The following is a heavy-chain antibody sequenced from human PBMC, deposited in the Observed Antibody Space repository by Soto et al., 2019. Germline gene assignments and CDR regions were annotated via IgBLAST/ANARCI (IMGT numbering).Heavy chain of an antibody. Sequence: ASVKVSCKASGYTFTSYDINWVRQATGQGLEWMGWMNPNSGNTGYAQKFQGRVTMTRNTSISTAYMELSSLRSEDTAVYYCARRPIPMVRVNDAFDIWGQGTMVTVSS. V-gene: IGHV1-8*01. CDR3: ARRPIPMVRVNDAFDI. CDR1: GYTFTSYD. D-gene: IGHD3-10*01. J-gene: IGHJ3*02. CDR2: MNPNSGNT.